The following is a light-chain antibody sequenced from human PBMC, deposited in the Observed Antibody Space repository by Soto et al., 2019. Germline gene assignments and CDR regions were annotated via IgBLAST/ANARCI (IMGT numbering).Light chain of an antibody. V-gene: IGLV2-14*01. J-gene: IGLJ2*01. CDR2: DVS. Sequence: QSVLTQPASVSGSPGQSITISCTGTSSDVGGYNYVSWYQQHPGKAPKLMIYDVSNRPSGVSNRFSGSKSGNTASLTISGCQAGDEADYYCSSYTSSSTLGVFGGGTKLTVL. CDR1: SSDVGGYNY. CDR3: SSYTSSSTLGV.